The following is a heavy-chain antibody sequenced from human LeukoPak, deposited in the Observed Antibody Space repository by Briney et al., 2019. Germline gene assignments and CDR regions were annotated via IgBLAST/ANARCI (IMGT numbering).Heavy chain of an antibody. V-gene: IGHV1-8*03. CDR2: MNPNSGNT. Sequence: GASVKVSCKASGYTFTSYDINWVRQATGQGLEWMGWMNPNSGNTGYAQKFQGRVTITRNTSISTAYMELSSLRSEDTAVYYCAKDLGKVVPAAMLDYWGQGTLVTVSS. CDR3: AKDLGKVVPAAMLDY. J-gene: IGHJ4*02. D-gene: IGHD2-2*01. CDR1: GYTFTSYD.